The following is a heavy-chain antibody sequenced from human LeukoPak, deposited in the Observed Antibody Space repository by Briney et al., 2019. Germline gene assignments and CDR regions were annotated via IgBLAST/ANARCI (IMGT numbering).Heavy chain of an antibody. V-gene: IGHV4-59*11. J-gene: IGHJ5*02. D-gene: IGHD3-9*01. Sequence: SETLSLTCSVPAGSINSHYWSWIRQPPGKGLEWIGYIYYSGSTNYNPSLKSRVTISVDTSKNQFSLKLSSVTAADTAVYYCARGRRYFDWSYFPPYNWFDPWGQGTLVTVSS. CDR2: IYYSGST. CDR3: ARGRRYFDWSYFPPYNWFDP. CDR1: AGSINSHY.